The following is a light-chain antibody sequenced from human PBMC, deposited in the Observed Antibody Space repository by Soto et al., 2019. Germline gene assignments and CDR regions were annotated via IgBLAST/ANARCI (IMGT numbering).Light chain of an antibody. J-gene: IGKJ1*01. CDR2: KAS. CDR1: QTISSW. V-gene: IGKV1-5*03. CDR3: QNYNSYSEA. Sequence: DIQMTQSPSTLSGSVGDRVTITCRASQTISSWLAWYQQKPGKAPKLMIYKASTLTSGVPSRFSGSGSGTEFTLTISSLQPDDFATDYCQNYNSYSEAFRQGTK.